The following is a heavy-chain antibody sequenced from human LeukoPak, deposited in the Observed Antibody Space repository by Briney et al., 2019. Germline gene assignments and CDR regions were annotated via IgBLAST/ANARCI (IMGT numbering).Heavy chain of an antibody. CDR1: GYTFTTYW. D-gene: IGHD6-25*01. Sequence: KVSCKASGYTFTTYWISWVRQMPGKGLEWMGRIDPTDSYTNYSPSFQGHVTVSADRSISTAYLQWSSLKASDTALYYCARQAVDYYYGMDVWGQGTTVTVSS. CDR2: IDPTDSYT. CDR3: ARQAVDYYYGMDV. J-gene: IGHJ6*02. V-gene: IGHV5-10-1*01.